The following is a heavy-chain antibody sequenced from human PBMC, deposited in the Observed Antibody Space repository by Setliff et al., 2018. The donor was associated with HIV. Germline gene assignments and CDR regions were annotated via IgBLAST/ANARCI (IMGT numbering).Heavy chain of an antibody. Sequence: PSETLSLTCTVSGGSISSGSYYWSWIRQPAGKGLEWIGHIYTSGSTNYDPSLKSRVTISVDTSQNQFSLKLSSVTAADTAVYYCARGLSSGWYGYWYFDLWGSGTLVTVSS. D-gene: IGHD6-19*01. CDR2: IYTSGST. V-gene: IGHV4-61*09. CDR3: ARGLSSGWYGYWYFDL. CDR1: GGSISSGSYY. J-gene: IGHJ2*01.